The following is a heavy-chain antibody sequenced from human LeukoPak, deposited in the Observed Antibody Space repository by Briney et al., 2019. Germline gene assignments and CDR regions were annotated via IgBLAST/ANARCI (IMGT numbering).Heavy chain of an antibody. CDR2: ISYSGGTT. J-gene: IGHJ4*02. CDR1: GFTFTSYA. D-gene: IGHD3-22*01. Sequence: GGSLRLSCASSGFTFTSYAVSWVRQAPGKGLEWVSTISYSGGTTYHTDSVKGRFTISRDISKNTVYLQMNSLRAEDTAVYYCARNLYYYDSSGYYYYWGQGTLVTVSS. V-gene: IGHV3-23*01. CDR3: ARNLYYYDSSGYYYY.